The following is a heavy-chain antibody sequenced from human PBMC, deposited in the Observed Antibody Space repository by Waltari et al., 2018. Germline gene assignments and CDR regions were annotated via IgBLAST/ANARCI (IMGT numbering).Heavy chain of an antibody. V-gene: IGHV4-61*01. Sequence: QVQLQESGPGLVKPSETLSLTCTVSGCSVNSRNHPWSLIRQPPGQGLEWVGYIYHSGNPSYNPSLKSRVTISVDTSKNQFSLKMTSVTAADTAVYYCAREEWIGERWLVPNAIFDMWGRGTLVTVSS. D-gene: IGHD6-19*01. CDR3: AREEWIGERWLVPNAIFDM. J-gene: IGHJ3*02. CDR2: IYHSGNP. CDR1: GCSVNSRNHP.